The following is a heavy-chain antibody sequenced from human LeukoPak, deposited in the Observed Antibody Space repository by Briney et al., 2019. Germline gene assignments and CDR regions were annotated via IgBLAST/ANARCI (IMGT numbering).Heavy chain of an antibody. CDR2: INPNSGGT. CDR1: GYTFTGYY. J-gene: IGHJ5*02. CDR3: TGGVLHGGGNWFDP. D-gene: IGHD2-8*02. V-gene: IGHV1-2*06. Sequence: ASVKVSCKTSGYTFTGYYTHWLRQAPGQGLEWMGRINPNSGGTSYAKKFRSRVTMTRHSSLSTAYTERASPISDAPTVYCFTGGVLHGGGNWFDPWGQGTLVTVSS.